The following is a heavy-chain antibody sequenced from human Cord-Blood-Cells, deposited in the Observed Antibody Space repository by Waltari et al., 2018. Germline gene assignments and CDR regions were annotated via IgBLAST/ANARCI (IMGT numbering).Heavy chain of an antibody. CDR2: INLNSGGT. CDR1: GYTFTGYY. CDR3: ARVSELPFDY. Sequence: QVQLVQSGAEVKKPGASVKVSCKASGYTFTGYYMHWVRQAPGQGLEWMGWINLNSGGTNYAQKFQGRVTMTRDTSISTAYMELSRLRSDDTAVYYCARVSELPFDYWGQGTLVTVSS. D-gene: IGHD1-7*01. J-gene: IGHJ4*02. V-gene: IGHV1-2*02.